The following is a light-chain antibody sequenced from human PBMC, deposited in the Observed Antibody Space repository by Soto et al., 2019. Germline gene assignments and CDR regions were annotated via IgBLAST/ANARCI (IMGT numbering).Light chain of an antibody. CDR3: QQTYDTPLT. V-gene: IGKV1-39*01. Sequence: DIQMTQSPSSLSASVGDRVTITCRASQTISTFLSWYQHIPGKAPKLLISSTSTLQGGVPSRFTGSGSETDFTLTITSRLPEDFVAFYCQQTYDTPLTFGQGTKVEIK. CDR1: QTISTF. CDR2: STS. J-gene: IGKJ1*01.